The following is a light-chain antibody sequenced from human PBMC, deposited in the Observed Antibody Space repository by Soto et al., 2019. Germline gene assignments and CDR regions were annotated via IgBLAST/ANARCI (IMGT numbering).Light chain of an antibody. CDR1: SSDVGGYDY. CDR2: DVT. Sequence: QSVLTQPASVSGSPGQSITVSCTGTSSDVGGYDYVSWYQQHPGNVPKLLISDVTNRPSGVSNRFSGSKSGNTASLTISGLQTEDEADYYCTSYTSSSTYVFGTGTKLTVL. J-gene: IGLJ1*01. V-gene: IGLV2-14*01. CDR3: TSYTSSSTYV.